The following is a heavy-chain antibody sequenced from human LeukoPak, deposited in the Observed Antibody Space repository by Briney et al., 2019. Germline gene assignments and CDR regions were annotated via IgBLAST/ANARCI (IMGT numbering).Heavy chain of an antibody. CDR1: GYSFTSYW. Sequence: GESLKISCKGSGYSFTSYWIGWVRQMPGKSLEWMGNIYPCDSDTRHSPSFPGQVTISADKSISTGYLQWSSLKAPHTALYYRARRAAGAQYYFDYWGQGTLVTVSS. D-gene: IGHD6-13*01. J-gene: IGHJ4*02. CDR2: IYPCDSDT. CDR3: ARRAAGAQYYFDY. V-gene: IGHV5-51*01.